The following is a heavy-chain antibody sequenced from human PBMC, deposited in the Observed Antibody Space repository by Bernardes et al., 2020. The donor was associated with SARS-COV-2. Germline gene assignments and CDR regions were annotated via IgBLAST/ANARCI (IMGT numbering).Heavy chain of an antibody. CDR3: ARLALAPGATIGREFLRFDS. CDR2: ITGGGGDT. V-gene: IGHV3-23*01. Sequence: GGSLRLSCVASEFTFNRYTMSWVRQAPGKGLEWVSSITGGGGDTYPADPVKGRFRVSKDASHKTLFLDMTNLRVEDTAVYYCARLALAPGATIGREFLRFDSWGPGTLVTVSS. D-gene: IGHD3-3*01. J-gene: IGHJ4*02. CDR1: EFTFNRYT.